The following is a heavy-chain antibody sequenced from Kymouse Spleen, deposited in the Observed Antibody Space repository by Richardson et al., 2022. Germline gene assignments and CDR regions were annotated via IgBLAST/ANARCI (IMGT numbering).Heavy chain of an antibody. V-gene: IGHV4-39*01. Sequence: QLQLQESGPGLVKPSETLSLTCTVSGGSISSSSYYWGWIRQPPGKGLEWIGSIYYSGSTYYNPSLKSRVTISVDTSKNQFSLKLSSVTAADTAVYYCARHGITMVRGVITYFDYWGQGTLVTVSS. J-gene: IGHJ4*02. CDR2: IYYSGST. CDR1: GGSISSSSYY. D-gene: IGHD3-10*01. CDR3: ARHGITMVRGVITYFDY.